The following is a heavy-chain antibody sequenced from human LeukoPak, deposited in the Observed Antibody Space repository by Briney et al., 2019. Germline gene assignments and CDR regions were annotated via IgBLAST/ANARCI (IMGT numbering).Heavy chain of an antibody. CDR3: AKSPYYDSSGYSPIAFDI. J-gene: IGHJ3*02. Sequence: PGGSLRLSCAASGFTFTSYAMSWVRQAPGKGLEWVSAISGRGGSTYYADSVKGRFTISRDNSKNTLYLQMNSLRAEDTAVYYCAKSPYYDSSGYSPIAFDIWGQGTMVTVSS. CDR1: GFTFTSYA. CDR2: ISGRGGST. V-gene: IGHV3-23*01. D-gene: IGHD3-22*01.